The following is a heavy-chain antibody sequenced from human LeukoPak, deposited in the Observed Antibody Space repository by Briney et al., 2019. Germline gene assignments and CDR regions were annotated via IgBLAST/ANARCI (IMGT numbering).Heavy chain of an antibody. V-gene: IGHV3-23*01. Sequence: GGSLRLSCVGSGFTFSTYAITWVRQAPGKGLEWVSSISGSGIDTHYADSVKGRFTISRDNSKNSLFLQMSSLRADDTAVYYCVKEGGLRVFSDWSESGYWGQGTLVTASS. CDR3: VKEGGLRVFSDWSESGY. D-gene: IGHD6-19*01. J-gene: IGHJ4*02. CDR1: GFTFSTYA. CDR2: ISGSGIDT.